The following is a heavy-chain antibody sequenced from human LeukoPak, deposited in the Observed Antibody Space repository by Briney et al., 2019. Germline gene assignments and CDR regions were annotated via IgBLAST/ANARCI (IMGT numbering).Heavy chain of an antibody. Sequence: ASETLSLTCAVYGGSFSGYYWSWTRQPPGKGLEWIGEINHSGSYNHNPSLKSRVTISVHTSKNQFPLKPSSVPPADTALYYCAGHKGRTQWFGYWGQGTLVTVSS. J-gene: IGHJ4*02. V-gene: IGHV4-34*01. CDR3: AGHKGRTQWFGY. CDR2: INHSGSY. D-gene: IGHD3-10*01. CDR1: GGSFSGYY.